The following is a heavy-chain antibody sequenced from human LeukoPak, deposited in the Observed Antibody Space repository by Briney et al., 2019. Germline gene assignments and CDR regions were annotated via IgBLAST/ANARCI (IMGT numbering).Heavy chain of an antibody. J-gene: IGHJ4*02. V-gene: IGHV3-9*01. CDR2: ISWNSGSI. Sequence: PGGSLRLSCAASGLTLSSFWMHWVRQAPGKGLEWVSGISWNSGSIGYADSVKGRFTISRDNAKNSLYLQMNSLRAEDTALYYCAKDKQYYYDSSGLFDYWGQGTLVTVSS. CDR3: AKDKQYYYDSSGLFDY. D-gene: IGHD3-22*01. CDR1: GLTLSSFW.